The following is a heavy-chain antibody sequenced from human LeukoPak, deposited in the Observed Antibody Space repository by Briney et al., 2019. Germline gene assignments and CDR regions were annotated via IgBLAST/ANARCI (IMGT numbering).Heavy chain of an antibody. V-gene: IGHV3-23*01. CDR1: GFTFSSYA. Sequence: PGGSLRLSCAASGFTFSSYAMSWVRQAPGKGLEWVSAISGSGGSTYYADSVKGRFTISRDNSKNTLYLQMNSLRAEDTAVYYCAKDEAGRAARGRDDAFDIWGQGTMVTVSS. CDR3: AKDEAGRAARGRDDAFDI. J-gene: IGHJ3*02. CDR2: ISGSGGST. D-gene: IGHD6-13*01.